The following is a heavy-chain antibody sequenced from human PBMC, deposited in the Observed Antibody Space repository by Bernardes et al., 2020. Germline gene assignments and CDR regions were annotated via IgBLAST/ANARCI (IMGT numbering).Heavy chain of an antibody. CDR3: ARGGDIVLMVYAGATKKNYFDY. V-gene: IGHV4-34*01. CDR1: GGSFSGYY. D-gene: IGHD2-8*01. Sequence: SETLSLTCAVYGGSFSGYYWSWIRQPPGKGLEWIGEINHSGSTNYNPSLKSRVTISVDTSKNQFSLKLSSVTAADTAVYYCARGGDIVLMVYAGATKKNYFDYWGQGTLVTGSS. J-gene: IGHJ4*02. CDR2: INHSGST.